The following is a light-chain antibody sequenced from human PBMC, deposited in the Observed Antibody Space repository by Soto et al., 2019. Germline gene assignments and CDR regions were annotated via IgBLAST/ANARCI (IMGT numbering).Light chain of an antibody. CDR3: QQYGSSPPYT. Sequence: EIVLTQSPGTLSLSPGERATLSCRASQSVSSSYLAWYQQKPGQAPRLLIYGASIRATGIPDRFSGSGSGTDFTLTISRLEPEDFAGYYCQQYGSSPPYTFVQGTKLEIK. J-gene: IGKJ2*01. V-gene: IGKV3-20*01. CDR1: QSVSSSY. CDR2: GAS.